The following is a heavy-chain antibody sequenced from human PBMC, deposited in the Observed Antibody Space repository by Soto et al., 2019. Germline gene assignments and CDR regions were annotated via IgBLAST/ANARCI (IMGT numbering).Heavy chain of an antibody. CDR3: ARERPDGSRLDP. Sequence: ASVKVSCKASGYTFTSYAMHWVRQAPGQRLEWMGWINAGNGNTKYSQKFQGRVTITRDTSASTAYMELSSVTAADTAVYYCARERPDGSRLDPWGQGTLVTVSS. V-gene: IGHV1-3*01. CDR2: INAGNGNT. CDR1: GYTFTSYA. J-gene: IGHJ5*02. D-gene: IGHD6-13*01.